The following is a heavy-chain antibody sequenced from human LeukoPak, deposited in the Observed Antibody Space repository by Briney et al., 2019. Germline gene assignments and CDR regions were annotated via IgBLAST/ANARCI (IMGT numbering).Heavy chain of an antibody. CDR3: ASSLWFGEATGLDAFDI. V-gene: IGHV3-23*01. CDR1: GFTFSSYA. D-gene: IGHD3-10*01. J-gene: IGHJ3*02. Sequence: GGSLRLSCAASGFTFSSYAMSWVRQAPGKGLEWVSATSGSGGSTYYADSVKGRFTISRDNAKNPLYLQMNSLRAEDTAVYYRASSLWFGEATGLDAFDIWGQGTMVTVSS. CDR2: TSGSGGST.